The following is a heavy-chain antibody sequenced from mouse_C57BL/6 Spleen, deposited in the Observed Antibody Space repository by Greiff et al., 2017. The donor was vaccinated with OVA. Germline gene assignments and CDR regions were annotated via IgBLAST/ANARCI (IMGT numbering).Heavy chain of an antibody. CDR1: GYSFTGYY. Sequence: VQLQQSGPELVKPGASVKISCKASGYSFTGYYMNWVKQSPEKSLEWIGEINPSTGGTTYNQKFKAKATLTVDKSSSTAYMQLKSLTSEDSAVYYCARAPLYGSSYRFAYWGQGTLVTVSA. J-gene: IGHJ3*01. CDR2: INPSTGGT. V-gene: IGHV1-42*01. D-gene: IGHD1-1*01. CDR3: ARAPLYGSSYRFAY.